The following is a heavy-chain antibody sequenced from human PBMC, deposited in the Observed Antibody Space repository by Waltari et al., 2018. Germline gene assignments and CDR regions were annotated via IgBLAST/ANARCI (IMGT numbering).Heavy chain of an antibody. Sequence: QVQLVESGGGVVQPGRSLRLSCAASGFTFSSYAMHWVRQAPGKGLEWVAVISYDGSNKYYADSVKGRFTISRDNSKNTLYLQMNSLRAEDTAVYYCARDRPSLGYNWNGDAFDIWGQGTMVTVSS. V-gene: IGHV3-30-3*01. J-gene: IGHJ3*02. CDR1: GFTFSSYA. CDR2: ISYDGSNK. CDR3: ARDRPSLGYNWNGDAFDI. D-gene: IGHD1-1*01.